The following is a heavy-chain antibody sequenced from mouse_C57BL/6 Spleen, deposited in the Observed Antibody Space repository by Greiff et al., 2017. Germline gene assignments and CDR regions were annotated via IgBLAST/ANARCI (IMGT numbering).Heavy chain of an antibody. CDR3: AAQYGSYFDY. CDR2: INPNNGGT. V-gene: IGHV1-26*01. CDR1: GYTFTDYY. Sequence: VQLQQSGPELVKPGASVKISCKASGYTFTDYYMNWVKQSHGKSLEWIGDINPNNGGTSYNQKFKGKATLTVDKSASTAYMERSSLTSEDSAVYYCAAQYGSYFDYWGQGTTLTVSS. D-gene: IGHD2-1*01. J-gene: IGHJ2*01.